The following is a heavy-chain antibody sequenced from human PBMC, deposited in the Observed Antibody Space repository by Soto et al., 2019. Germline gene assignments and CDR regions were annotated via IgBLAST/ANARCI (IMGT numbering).Heavy chain of an antibody. Sequence: ASVKVSCKASGYTFTSYGISWVRQAPGQGLEWMGGISAINGTANYAQKFQGRVTVTADESTSTAYMELSSLRSEDTAVYYCARDRLLRLFGGNYYYYYGMDVWGQGTTVTVSS. CDR3: ARDRLLRLFGGNYYYYYGMDV. CDR1: GYTFTSYG. D-gene: IGHD2-21*01. V-gene: IGHV1-69*13. CDR2: ISAINGTA. J-gene: IGHJ6*02.